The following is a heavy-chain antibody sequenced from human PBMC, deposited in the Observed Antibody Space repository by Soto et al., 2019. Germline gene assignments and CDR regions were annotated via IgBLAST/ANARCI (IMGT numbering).Heavy chain of an antibody. D-gene: IGHD6-13*01. V-gene: IGHV3-48*01. CDR3: ARHPERIAEIGWFDP. CDR2: ISSSSSTI. Sequence: PGGSLRLSCAASGLTFSSYSMNWVRQAPGKGLEWVSYISSSSSTIYHADSVKGRFTISRDNAKNSLYLQMNSLRAEDTAVYYCARHPERIAEIGWFDPWGQGTLVTVSS. CDR1: GLTFSSYS. J-gene: IGHJ5*02.